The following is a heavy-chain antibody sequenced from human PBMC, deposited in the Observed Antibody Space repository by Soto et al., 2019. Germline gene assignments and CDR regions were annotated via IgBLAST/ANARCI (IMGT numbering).Heavy chain of an antibody. Sequence: EVQLVQSGAEVKQPGESLKFSCTGAGYSFTTYWIGWVRQMAGNGLEWMGIIYPGDSDTRYSPSFQGQGIISADKSINSAYPQWSSLEASDTARYYCARLWGTGTYWYFDLWGRGTLVTVSS. V-gene: IGHV5-51*03. D-gene: IGHD1-7*01. CDR1: GYSFTTYW. CDR3: ARLWGTGTYWYFDL. CDR2: IYPGDSDT. J-gene: IGHJ2*01.